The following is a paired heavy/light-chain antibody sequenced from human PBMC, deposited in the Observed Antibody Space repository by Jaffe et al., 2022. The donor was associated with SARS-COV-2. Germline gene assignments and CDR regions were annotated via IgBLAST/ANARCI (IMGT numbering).Light chain of an antibody. V-gene: IGLV2-14*01. CDR1: SSDVGNYNY. J-gene: IGLJ3*02. CDR3: NSYTTSSTWV. Sequence: QSALTQPASVSGSPGQSITISCTGTSSDVGNYNYVSWYQQYPGKAPKLMIYDVSNRPSGVSNRFSGSKSGNTASLTISGLQAEDEADYYCNSYTTSSTWVFGGGTKLTVL. CDR2: DVS.
Heavy chain of an antibody. J-gene: IGHJ4*02. CDR1: GGSISSGSYY. CDR3: ARRVAATSLRDI. D-gene: IGHD3-3*01. CDR2: IYYSGST. V-gene: IGHV4-39*01. Sequence: QLQLQESGPGLVTPSETLSLTCTVSGGSISSGSYYWGWIRQPPGQGLEWVGNIYYSGSTYYNPSLKSRVTISVDTSKNQFSLKVNSVTAADTAVYYCARRVAATSLRDIWGQGTLVTVSS.